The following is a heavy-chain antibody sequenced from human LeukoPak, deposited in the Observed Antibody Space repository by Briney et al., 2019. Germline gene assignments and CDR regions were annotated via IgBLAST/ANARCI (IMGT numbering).Heavy chain of an antibody. CDR3: ARDRVTATSRDAFDI. CDR2: INSDGSST. Sequence: GGSLRLSCAASGFTFSSYWMHWVRQAPGKGLVRVSRINSDGSSTSYADSVKGRFTISRDNAKNTLYLRMNSLRAEDTAVYYCARDRVTATSRDAFDIWGQGTMVTVSS. J-gene: IGHJ3*02. CDR1: GFTFSSYW. V-gene: IGHV3-74*01. D-gene: IGHD2-21*02.